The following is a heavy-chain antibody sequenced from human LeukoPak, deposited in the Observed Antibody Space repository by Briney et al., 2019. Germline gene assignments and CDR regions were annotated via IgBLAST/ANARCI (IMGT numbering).Heavy chain of an antibody. CDR2: ISYDGSNK. CDR1: GFTFSSYG. CDR3: AKDSSSWYYFDY. D-gene: IGHD6-13*01. Sequence: GRSLRLSCAASGFTFSSYGMHWVRQAPGKGLEWVAVISYDGSNKYYADSVKGRSTISRDNSKNTLYLQMNSLRAEDAAVYYCAKDSSSWYYFDYWGQGTLVTVSS. J-gene: IGHJ4*02. V-gene: IGHV3-30*18.